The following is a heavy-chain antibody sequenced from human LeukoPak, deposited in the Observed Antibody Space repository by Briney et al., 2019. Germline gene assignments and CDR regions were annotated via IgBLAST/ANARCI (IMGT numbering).Heavy chain of an antibody. CDR1: GGSISSYY. Sequence: SETLSLTCTVSGGSISSYYWSWIRQPPGKGLEWIVYIYYSGSTNYNHSLKSRVTISVDTSKNQFSLKLSSVTAADTAVYYCARGKARGYGYYYYYMDVWGKGTTVTVSS. J-gene: IGHJ6*03. CDR2: IYYSGST. V-gene: IGHV4-59*01. D-gene: IGHD3-16*01. CDR3: ARGKARGYGYYYYYMDV.